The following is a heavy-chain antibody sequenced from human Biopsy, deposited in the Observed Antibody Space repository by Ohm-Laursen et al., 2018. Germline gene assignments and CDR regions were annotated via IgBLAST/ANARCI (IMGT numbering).Heavy chain of an antibody. CDR1: GGSFTGYY. CDR2: INHSGST. J-gene: IGHJ4*02. V-gene: IGHV4-34*01. CDR3: ARESDSSGYYYRDY. D-gene: IGHD3-22*01. Sequence: GPLSLTCAVYGGSFTGYYWSWIRQPPGKGLEWIGEINHSGSTNYNPSLKSRVTISLDTSKNQLSLMLSSVTAADTAVYYCARESDSSGYYYRDYWGQGTLVTVSS.